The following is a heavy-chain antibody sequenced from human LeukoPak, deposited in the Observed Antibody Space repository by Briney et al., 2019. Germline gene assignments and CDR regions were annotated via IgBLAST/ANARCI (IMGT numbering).Heavy chain of an antibody. CDR1: GFTFSSYS. D-gene: IGHD3-22*01. V-gene: IGHV3-21*01. Sequence: GGSLRLSCAASGFTFSSYSMNWVRQAPGKGLEWVSSISSSSSYIYYADSVKGRFTISRDNAKNSLYLQMNSLRAEDTAVYYCAREPDSSGYYYRSYYFDYWGLGTLVTVSS. CDR2: ISSSSSYI. CDR3: AREPDSSGYYYRSYYFDY. J-gene: IGHJ4*02.